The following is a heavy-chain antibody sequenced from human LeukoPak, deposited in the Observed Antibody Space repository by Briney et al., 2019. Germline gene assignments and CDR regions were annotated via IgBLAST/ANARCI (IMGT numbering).Heavy chain of an antibody. D-gene: IGHD3-16*01. CDR1: GGSIRSDIYY. CDR3: ARHYGP. CDR2: IHHSGST. V-gene: IGHV4-31*03. J-gene: IGHJ4*02. Sequence: SETLSLTCTVSGGSIRSDIYYWSWIRQHPGKGLEWIGYIHHSGSTFYNPSLKSRITISVDTSKYQFSLRLRSVTATDTAVYYCARHYGPWGQGTLVTVSS.